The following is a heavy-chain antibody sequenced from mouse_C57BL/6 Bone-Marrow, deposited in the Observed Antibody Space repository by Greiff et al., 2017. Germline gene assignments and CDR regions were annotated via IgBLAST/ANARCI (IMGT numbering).Heavy chain of an antibody. Sequence: VQLVESGAELARPGASVKLSCQASCYPFPSYGIRWVKPRTGQGLEWIGEIDPRSGNTYYNANFQGKATLTADKSSSTAYMELRSLTSEDSADDFCARKDWNYYGSSYDYWGQGTTLTVSA. V-gene: IGHV1-81*01. J-gene: IGHJ2*01. CDR3: ARKDWNYYGSSYDY. D-gene: IGHD1-1*01. CDR1: CYPFPSYG. CDR2: IDPRSGNT.